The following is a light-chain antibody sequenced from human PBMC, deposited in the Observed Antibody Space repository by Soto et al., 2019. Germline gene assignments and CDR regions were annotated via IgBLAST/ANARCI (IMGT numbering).Light chain of an antibody. Sequence: EIVMTQSPATLSVSPGESVTLSCRASQLFSSNLAWYQRRPGQAPRLLIYGASSRATGVPDRFSGSGSGTDFTLTISRLEPEDFAVYYCQQYHSSPEWTFGQGTKVDIK. V-gene: IGKV3-20*01. CDR2: GAS. J-gene: IGKJ1*01. CDR1: QLFSSN. CDR3: QQYHSSPEWT.